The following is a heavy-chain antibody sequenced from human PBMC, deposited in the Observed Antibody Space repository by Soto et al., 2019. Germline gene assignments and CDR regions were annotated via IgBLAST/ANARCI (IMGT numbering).Heavy chain of an antibody. CDR2: INPNSGGT. CDR1: GYTFTGYY. J-gene: IGHJ6*02. CDR3: ARVSARNSYYYGMDV. Sequence: ASVKVSCKASGYTFTGYYMQWVRQAPGQGLEWMGWINPNSGGTNYAQKFQGWVTMTRDTSISTAYMELSRLRSDDTAVYYCARVSARNSYYYGMDVWGQGTTVTVS. D-gene: IGHD1-1*01. V-gene: IGHV1-2*04.